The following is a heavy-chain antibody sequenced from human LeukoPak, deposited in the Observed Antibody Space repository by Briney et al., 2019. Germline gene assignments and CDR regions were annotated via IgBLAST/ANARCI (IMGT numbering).Heavy chain of an antibody. D-gene: IGHD1-26*01. CDR2: INHSGST. V-gene: IGHV4-34*01. CDR1: GGSFSGYY. CDR3: ARRGNKGATAPDTGQYYFDY. J-gene: IGHJ4*02. Sequence: SETLSLTCAVYGGSFSGYYWGWIRQPPGKGLEWIGEINHSGSTNYNPSLKSRVTISVDTSKNQFSLKLSSVTAADTAVYYWARRGNKGATAPDTGQYYFDYWGQGTLVTVSS.